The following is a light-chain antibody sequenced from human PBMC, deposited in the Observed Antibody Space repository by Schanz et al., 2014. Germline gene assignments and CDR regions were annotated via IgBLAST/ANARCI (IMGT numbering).Light chain of an antibody. J-gene: IGLJ2*01. Sequence: QSALTQPASVSASPGQSITISCTGTSSDVGGYNYVSWYQQHPGKAPKLMIYDVTERPSGVPDRFSGSKSGNTASLTISGLQAEDEADYYCSSYTTSSTLVVFGGGTKLTVL. V-gene: IGLV2-14*03. CDR3: SSYTTSSTLVV. CDR1: SSDVGGYNY. CDR2: DVT.